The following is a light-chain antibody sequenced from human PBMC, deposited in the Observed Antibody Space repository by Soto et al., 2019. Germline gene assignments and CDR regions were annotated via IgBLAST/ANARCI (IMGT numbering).Light chain of an antibody. J-gene: IGKJ2*01. CDR3: HQYNSWPRT. V-gene: IGKV3-15*01. CDR1: QSVSSN. CDR2: GAS. Sequence: EIVMTQSPATLSVSPGERATVSCRASQSVSSNLAWYQQKHGQAPMLLIYGASTRATGIPARFGGGGSAAEFSVTMGTLPFEDFAVYDCHQYNSWPRTFGQGTKLEIK.